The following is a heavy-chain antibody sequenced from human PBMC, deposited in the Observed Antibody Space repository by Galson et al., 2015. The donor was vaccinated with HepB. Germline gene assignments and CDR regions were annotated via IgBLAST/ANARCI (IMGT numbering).Heavy chain of an antibody. V-gene: IGHV3-21*01. D-gene: IGHD2-2*01. J-gene: IGHJ6*02. CDR2: ISSSSSYI. Sequence: SLRLSCAASGFTFSSYSMNWVRQAPGKGLEWVSSISSSSSYIYYADSVKGRFTISRDNAKNSLYLQMNSLRAEDTAVYYCARGLRKVVVVPAAMKDKLWGGMDVWGQGTTVTVSS. CDR1: GFTFSSYS. CDR3: ARGLRKVVVVPAAMKDKLWGGMDV.